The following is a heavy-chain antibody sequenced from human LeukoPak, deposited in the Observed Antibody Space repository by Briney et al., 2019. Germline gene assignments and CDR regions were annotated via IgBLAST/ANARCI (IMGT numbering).Heavy chain of an antibody. J-gene: IGHJ3*02. CDR1: GFTVSSSY. D-gene: IGHD3-3*01. CDR3: ARDFTIFDAFDI. CDR2: IYSGGSA. Sequence: GGSLRLSCAASGFTVSSSYMTWVRQAPGKGLEWVSVIYSGGSAYYADSVKGRFTISRDNVKNTLYLQMNSLRAEDTAVYYCARDFTIFDAFDIWGQGTMVTVSS. V-gene: IGHV3-66*01.